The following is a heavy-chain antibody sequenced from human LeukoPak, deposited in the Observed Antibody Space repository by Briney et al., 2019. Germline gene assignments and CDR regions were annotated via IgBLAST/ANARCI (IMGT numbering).Heavy chain of an antibody. CDR1: GFIFSNYA. CDR3: ARRWLGDPYGMDV. Sequence: GGSLRLSCAASGFIFSNYAMTWVRQAPGKGLEWVSIIGGVSESFYYADSVKGRFTVSRDNSKDTLYLQINSLRDEDTAVYYCARRWLGDPYGMDVWGQGTTVSVSS. CDR2: IGGVSESF. D-gene: IGHD3-10*01. V-gene: IGHV3-23*01. J-gene: IGHJ6*02.